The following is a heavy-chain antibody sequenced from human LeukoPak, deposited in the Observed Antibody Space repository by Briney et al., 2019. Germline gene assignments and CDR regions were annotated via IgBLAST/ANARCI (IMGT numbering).Heavy chain of an antibody. D-gene: IGHD6-6*01. Sequence: PGGSLRLSCAASGFTFSDYGIHWVRQAPGQGLEWVALIWYDGSKKYYADSVKGRFTISRDNTKNTLYLQLNSLRADDTAVYHCARAHSSSSTFDLWGQGTLVTVSS. CDR1: GFTFSDYG. CDR2: IWYDGSKK. V-gene: IGHV3-33*01. CDR3: ARAHSSSSTFDL. J-gene: IGHJ4*02.